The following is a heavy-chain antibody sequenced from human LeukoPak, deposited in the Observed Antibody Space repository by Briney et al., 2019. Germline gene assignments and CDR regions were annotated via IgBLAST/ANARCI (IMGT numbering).Heavy chain of an antibody. J-gene: IGHJ4*02. D-gene: IGHD3-22*01. CDR2: ITSSSSYI. CDR1: GFTFSSYT. V-gene: IGHV3-21*01. CDR3: ARHVVAVGFDY. Sequence: GGSLRLSCAASGFTFSSYTINWVRQAPGKGLESVSSITSSSSYIYYADSVKGRFTISRDNAKNSLCLQMNSLRAEDTAVYYCARHVVAVGFDYWGQGTLVTVSS.